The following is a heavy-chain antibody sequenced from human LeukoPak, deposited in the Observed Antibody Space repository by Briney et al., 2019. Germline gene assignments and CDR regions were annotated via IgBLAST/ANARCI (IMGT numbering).Heavy chain of an antibody. Sequence: SETLSLTCTVSGGSISSYYWSWIRQPAGKGLEWIGRIYTSGSTNYNPSLKSRVTMSVDTSKNQFSLKLSSVTAADTAVYYCARESSSSWYHYGFFLYYFDYWGQGTLVTVSS. CDR3: ARESSSSWYHYGFFLYYFDY. J-gene: IGHJ4*02. CDR2: IYTSGST. CDR1: GGSISSYY. D-gene: IGHD6-13*01. V-gene: IGHV4-4*07.